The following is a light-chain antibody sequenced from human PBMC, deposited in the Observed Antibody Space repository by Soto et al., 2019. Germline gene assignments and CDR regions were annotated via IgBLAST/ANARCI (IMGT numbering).Light chain of an antibody. Sequence: QPVLTQSSSASASLGSSVKLTCTLSSWHSSQIIAWHQQQPGKAPRYLMKLESGGNYNKGSGVPDRFSGSSSGADRYLTISNLQFEDEADYYCETWDSNSRVFGGGTKVTVL. CDR1: SWHSSQI. CDR2: LESGGNY. V-gene: IGLV4-60*02. J-gene: IGLJ2*01. CDR3: ETWDSNSRV.